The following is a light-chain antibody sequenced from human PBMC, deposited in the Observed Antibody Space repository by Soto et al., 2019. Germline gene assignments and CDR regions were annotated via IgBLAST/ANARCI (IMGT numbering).Light chain of an antibody. Sequence: QSVLTQPASGSGSPGQSITISCTGTSSDVGGYNYVSWYQQHPGKAPKLMIYEVSNRPSGDSDRFSGSKSGNTASLTISGLQAEDEADYYCSSYTSSSTPYVFGSGTKVT. CDR2: EVS. J-gene: IGLJ1*01. CDR1: SSDVGGYNY. V-gene: IGLV2-14*03. CDR3: SSYTSSSTPYV.